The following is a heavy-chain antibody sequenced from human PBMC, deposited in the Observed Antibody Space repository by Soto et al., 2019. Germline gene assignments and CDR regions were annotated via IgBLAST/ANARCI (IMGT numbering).Heavy chain of an antibody. CDR3: ARIKGGAAGNFDY. Sequence: WTWIRPHPGKGLEWIGYIYYSGSTYYNPSLKSRVTISVDTSKNQFSLRLSSVTAADSAVYYCARIKGGAAGNFDYWGQGTLVTVSS. CDR2: IYYSGST. D-gene: IGHD6-13*01. V-gene: IGHV4-31*02. J-gene: IGHJ4*02.